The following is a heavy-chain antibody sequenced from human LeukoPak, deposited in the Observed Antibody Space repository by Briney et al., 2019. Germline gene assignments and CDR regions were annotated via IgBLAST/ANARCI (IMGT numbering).Heavy chain of an antibody. CDR1: GYTFTGHY. V-gene: IGHV1-2*02. J-gene: IGHJ5*02. CDR3: AREISYCSSTSCYMGGWFDP. Sequence: ASVKVSCKASGYTFTGHYMHWVRQAPGQGPEWMGWINPNSGGTNYAQKFQGRVTMTRDTSISTAYMELSRLRSDDTAVYYCAREISYCSSTSCYMGGWFDPWGQGTLVTVSS. D-gene: IGHD2-2*02. CDR2: INPNSGGT.